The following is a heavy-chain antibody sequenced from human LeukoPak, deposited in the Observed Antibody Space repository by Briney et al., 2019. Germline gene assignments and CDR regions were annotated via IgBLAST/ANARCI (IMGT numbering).Heavy chain of an antibody. D-gene: IGHD3-10*01. J-gene: IGHJ5*02. Sequence: ASVKVSCKASGYTFTSYYMHWVRQATGQGLEWMGWMNPNSGNTGYAQKFQGRVTMTRNTSISTAYMEPSSLRSEDTAVYYCARGYTDVLLWFGELFLTENWFDPWGQGTLVTVSS. V-gene: IGHV1-8*02. CDR1: GYTFTSYY. CDR3: ARGYTDVLLWFGELFLTENWFDP. CDR2: MNPNSGNT.